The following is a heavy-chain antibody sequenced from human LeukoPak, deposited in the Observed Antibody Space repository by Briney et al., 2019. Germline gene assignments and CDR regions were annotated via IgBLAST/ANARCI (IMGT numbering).Heavy chain of an antibody. CDR1: GGSSSGYY. J-gene: IGHJ5*02. D-gene: IGHD2-2*01. Sequence: ETSETLSLTCAVYGGSSSGYYWSWIRQPPGKGLEWIGEINHSGSTNYNPSLKSRVTISVDTSKNQFSLKLSSVTAADTAVYYCARGYIVVVPAAILANWFDPWGQGTLVTVSS. V-gene: IGHV4-34*01. CDR3: ARGYIVVVPAAILANWFDP. CDR2: INHSGST.